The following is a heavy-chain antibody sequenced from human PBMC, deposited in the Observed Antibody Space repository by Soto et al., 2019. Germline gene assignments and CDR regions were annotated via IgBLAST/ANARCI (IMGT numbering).Heavy chain of an antibody. CDR1: GFTFSSYA. D-gene: IGHD2-2*01. Sequence: QVQLVESGGGVVQPGRSLRLSCAASGFTFSSYAMHWVRQAPGKGLEWVAVISYDGSNKYYADSVKGRFTISRDNSKNTLYLQMNSLRAEDTAVYYCARETAGFSFQPAYGMDVWGQGTTVTVSS. J-gene: IGHJ6*02. CDR2: ISYDGSNK. V-gene: IGHV3-30-3*01. CDR3: ARETAGFSFQPAYGMDV.